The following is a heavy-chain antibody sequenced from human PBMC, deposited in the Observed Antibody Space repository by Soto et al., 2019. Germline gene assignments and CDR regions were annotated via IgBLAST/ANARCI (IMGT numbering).Heavy chain of an antibody. CDR3: ARRISASGRGWDY. Sequence: EVQLLESGGDLVQPGGSLRLSCAASGFTFSTYAMSWVRQAPGKGLEWVSAIANSGGSTFYTDSVRGRFTISRDNSKNTLYLQMNSLRAEDTAVYDCARRISASGRGWDYWGQGTLVTVSS. J-gene: IGHJ4*02. D-gene: IGHD6-13*01. CDR2: IANSGGST. CDR1: GFTFSTYA. V-gene: IGHV3-23*01.